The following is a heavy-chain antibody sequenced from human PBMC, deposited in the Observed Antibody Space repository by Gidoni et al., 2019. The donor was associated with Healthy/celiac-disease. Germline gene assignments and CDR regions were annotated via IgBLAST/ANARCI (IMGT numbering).Heavy chain of an antibody. V-gene: IGHV3-48*01. CDR1: GFTFSSYS. CDR2: ISSSSSTI. D-gene: IGHD5-18*01. CDR3: AREQLWLLGYYYGMDV. Sequence: EVQLVESGGGLVQPGGSLSLSCSASGFTFSSYSMNWVRQAPGKGLEWVSYISSSSSTIYYADSVKGRFTISRDNAKNSLYLQMNSLRAEDTAVYHCAREQLWLLGYYYGMDVWGQGTTVTVSS. J-gene: IGHJ6*02.